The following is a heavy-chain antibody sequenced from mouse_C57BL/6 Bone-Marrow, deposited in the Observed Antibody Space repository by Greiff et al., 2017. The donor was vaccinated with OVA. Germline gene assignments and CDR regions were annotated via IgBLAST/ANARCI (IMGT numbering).Heavy chain of an antibody. V-gene: IGHV2-5*01. CDR3: AKLNYYGSLDY. J-gene: IGHJ2*01. Sequence: VMLVESGPGLVQPSQSLSITCTVSGFSLTSYGVHWVRQSPGKGLEWLGVIWRGGSTDYNAAFMSRLSITKENSKSQVFFKMNSLQADDTAIYYCAKLNYYGSLDYWGQGTTLTVSS. CDR2: IWRGGST. D-gene: IGHD1-1*01. CDR1: GFSLTSYG.